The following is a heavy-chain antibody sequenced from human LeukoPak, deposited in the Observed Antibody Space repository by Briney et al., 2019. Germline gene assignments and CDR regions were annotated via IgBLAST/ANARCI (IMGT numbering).Heavy chain of an antibody. D-gene: IGHD3-10*01. V-gene: IGHV3-48*03. CDR3: ASTRGSSFGY. CDR2: ISSSGSTI. CDR1: GFTFSSYE. J-gene: IGHJ4*02. Sequence: GGSLRLSCAASGFTFSSYEMNWARQAPGKGLEWVSYISSSGSTIYYADSVKGRFTISRDNAKNSLYLQMNSLRAEDTAVYYCASTRGSSFGYWGQGTLVTVSS.